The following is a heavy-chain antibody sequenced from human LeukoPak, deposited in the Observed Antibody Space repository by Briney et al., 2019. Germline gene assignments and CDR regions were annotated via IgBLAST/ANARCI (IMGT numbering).Heavy chain of an antibody. V-gene: IGHV1-2*02. CDR2: INPNSGDT. Sequence: GASVKVSCKASGYTFTDYYLHWVRQAPGQGLEWMGWINPNSGDTDYAQKFQGRVTMTRDTPISTAYMELSRLRYDDTAVYYCARDMDTGPDLFDYWGQGTLVTVSS. D-gene: IGHD5-18*01. CDR1: GYTFTDYY. CDR3: ARDMDTGPDLFDY. J-gene: IGHJ4*02.